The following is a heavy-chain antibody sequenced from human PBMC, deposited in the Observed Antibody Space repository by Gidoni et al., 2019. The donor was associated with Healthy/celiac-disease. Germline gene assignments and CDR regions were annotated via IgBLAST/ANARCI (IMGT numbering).Heavy chain of an antibody. CDR1: GGSISSGSYY. CDR2: IYTSGST. Sequence: QVQLQESGPGLVKPSQTLSLTCPVSGGSISSGSYYWSWIRQPAGKGLEGIGRIYTSGSTNYNPSLKSRVTMSVDTSKNQFSLKLSSVTAADTAVYYCARDGNCGGDCYSAFDYWGQGTLVTVSS. CDR3: ARDGNCGGDCYSAFDY. J-gene: IGHJ4*02. V-gene: IGHV4-61*02. D-gene: IGHD2-21*01.